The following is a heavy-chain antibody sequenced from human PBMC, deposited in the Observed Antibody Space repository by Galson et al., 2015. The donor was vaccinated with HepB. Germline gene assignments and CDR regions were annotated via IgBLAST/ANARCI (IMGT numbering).Heavy chain of an antibody. CDR1: GYTLTELS. CDR3: ATDYYYDSSGYSARSKYDY. J-gene: IGHJ4*02. Sequence: SCKVSGYTLTELSMHWVRQAPGKGLEWMGGFDPEDGETIYAQKFQGRVTMTEDTSTDTAYMELSSLRSEDTAVYYCATDYYYDSSGYSARSKYDYWGQGTLVTVSS. D-gene: IGHD3-22*01. V-gene: IGHV1-24*01. CDR2: FDPEDGET.